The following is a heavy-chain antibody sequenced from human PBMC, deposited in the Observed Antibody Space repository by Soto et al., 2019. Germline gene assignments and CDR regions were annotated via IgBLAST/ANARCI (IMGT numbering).Heavy chain of an antibody. Sequence: SQTLSLTCVISGDSVSSKSAAWNWIRQSPSGGLEWLGRIYYRSKWSYEYAVTVESRITINPDTSRNQFSLQLNSVTPDDTAIFYFTRAQPPVGASYYFDFWGRGALVTAPQ. D-gene: IGHD1-26*01. J-gene: IGHJ4*02. CDR2: IYYRSKWSY. CDR3: TRAQPPVGASYYFDF. CDR1: GDSVSSKSAA. V-gene: IGHV6-1*01.